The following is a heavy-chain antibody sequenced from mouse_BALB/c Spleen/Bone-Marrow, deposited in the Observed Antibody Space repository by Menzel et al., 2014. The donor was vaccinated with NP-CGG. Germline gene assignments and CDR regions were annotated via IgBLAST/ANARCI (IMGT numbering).Heavy chain of an antibody. CDR2: IDPANGNT. V-gene: IGHV14-3*02. CDR1: GFDIKDTY. CDR3: APYYYGRWFAN. Sequence: EVQLQQSGAELVKPGASVKLSCTASGFDIKDTYMHWVKQRPEQGLEWIGRIDPANGNTKYDPKFQGKATITADTSFNTAYLQLSSLTSEDTAVYYCAPYYYGRWFANWGQGTLVTVSA. J-gene: IGHJ3*01. D-gene: IGHD1-1*01.